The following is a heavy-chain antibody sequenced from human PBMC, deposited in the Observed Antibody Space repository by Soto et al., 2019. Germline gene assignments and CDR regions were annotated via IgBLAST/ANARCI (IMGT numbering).Heavy chain of an antibody. Sequence: PGGSLRLSCAASGFTFSSYGMHWVRQAPGKGLEWVAVISYDGSNKYYADSVKGRFTISRDNSKNTLYLQMNSLRAEDTAVYYCAKDPGYSYGYFDGMDVWGQGTKVTVSS. D-gene: IGHD5-18*01. V-gene: IGHV3-30*18. CDR1: GFTFSSYG. CDR3: AKDPGYSYGYFDGMDV. CDR2: ISYDGSNK. J-gene: IGHJ6*02.